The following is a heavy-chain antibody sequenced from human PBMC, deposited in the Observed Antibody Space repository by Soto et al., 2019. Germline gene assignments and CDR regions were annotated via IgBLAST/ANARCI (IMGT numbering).Heavy chain of an antibody. J-gene: IGHJ4*03. CDR1: GYSFTSYW. D-gene: IGHD6-19*01. Sequence: GESLKISCKCSGYSFTSYWISWVRQLPGKGLEWMGRIDPSDSYTNYSPSFQGHVTISAGKSISTAYLQWSSLKASDTAMYYCESLMLMAVAGSGIYYWGPGTNVTGSS. CDR3: ESLMLMAVAGSGIYY. CDR2: IDPSDSYT. V-gene: IGHV5-10-1*01.